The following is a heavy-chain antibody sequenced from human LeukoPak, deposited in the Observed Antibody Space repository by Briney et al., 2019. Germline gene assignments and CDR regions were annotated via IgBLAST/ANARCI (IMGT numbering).Heavy chain of an antibody. CDR2: IYSGGST. Sequence: GGSLRLSCAASGFTVSSNYMSWVRQAPGKGLEWVSVIYSGGSTYYADSVKGRFTISRDNSKNTLYLQMNSLRAEDTAVYYCARDYMVVAVNYGMDVWGQGTTVTVSS. D-gene: IGHD2-15*01. V-gene: IGHV3-66*01. J-gene: IGHJ6*02. CDR1: GFTVSSNY. CDR3: ARDYMVVAVNYGMDV.